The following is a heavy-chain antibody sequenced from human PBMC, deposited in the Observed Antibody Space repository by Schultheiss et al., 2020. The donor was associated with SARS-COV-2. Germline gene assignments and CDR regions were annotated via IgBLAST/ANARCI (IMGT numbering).Heavy chain of an antibody. J-gene: IGHJ4*02. CDR3: ARRKNYYDGSGYQYYFDY. CDR2: INHSGST. D-gene: IGHD3-22*01. V-gene: IGHV4-34*01. CDR1: GGSISSYY. Sequence: SETLSLTCTVSGGSISSYYWSWIRQPPGKGLEWIGEINHSGSTNYNPSLKSRVTISVDTSKNQFSLRLSSVTAADTAVYYCARRKNYYDGSGYQYYFDYWGQGTLVTVSS.